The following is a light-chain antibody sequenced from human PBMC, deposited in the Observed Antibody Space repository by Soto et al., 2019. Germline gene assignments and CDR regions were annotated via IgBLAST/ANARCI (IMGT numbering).Light chain of an antibody. CDR1: QTISSNY. Sequence: EIVLTQSPGTLSVSPGERATLSCRASQTISSNYLAWYQQKPGQAPSLLIYGTSSRAPGIPDRFSGSGSGTDFTLTISSLDPADSAIYYCQQYGSWTFGQGTKVEIK. J-gene: IGKJ1*01. CDR3: QQYGSWT. CDR2: GTS. V-gene: IGKV3-20*01.